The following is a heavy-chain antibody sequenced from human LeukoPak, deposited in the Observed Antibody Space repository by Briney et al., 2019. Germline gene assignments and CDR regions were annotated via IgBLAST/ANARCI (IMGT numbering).Heavy chain of an antibody. J-gene: IGHJ6*03. CDR1: GGSISSSSYY. CDR3: AIVVVRVVISYYYMDV. D-gene: IGHD3-3*01. CDR2: IYYSGST. Sequence: SETLSLTCTVSGGSISSSSYYWGWIRQPPGKGLEWIGSIYYSGSTYYNPSLKSRVTISVDTSKNQFSLKLSSVTAADTAVYYWAIVVVRVVISYYYMDVWGKGTTVTVSS. V-gene: IGHV4-39*07.